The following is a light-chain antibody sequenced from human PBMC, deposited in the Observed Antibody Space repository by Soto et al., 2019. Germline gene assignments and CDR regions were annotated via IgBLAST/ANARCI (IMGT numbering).Light chain of an antibody. V-gene: IGKV1-39*01. Sequence: DIQMTQSPSSLSASVGDRVTITCRARQYITGYVNWYQQKPGKATKFLIYGASDLQRGVPSRFSGSGSGTDFTLAINSLQPEDFATYYCQQSYSRPLSFGPGTKLDIK. CDR2: GAS. J-gene: IGKJ3*01. CDR3: QQSYSRPLS. CDR1: QYITGY.